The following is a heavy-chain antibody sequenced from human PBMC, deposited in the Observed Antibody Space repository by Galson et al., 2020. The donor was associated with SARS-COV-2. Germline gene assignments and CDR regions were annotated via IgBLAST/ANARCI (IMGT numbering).Heavy chain of an antibody. CDR3: ARGGGVGDPDDAFDI. CDR1: GGSISSGGYS. Sequence: SETLSLTCAVSGGSISSGGYSWSWIRQPPGKGLEWIGYIYHRGSTYYNPSRKSRVTISVDRSKNQFSLKLSSVTAADTAVYYCARGGGVGDPDDAFDIWGQGTMVTVSS. J-gene: IGHJ3*02. V-gene: IGHV4-30-2*01. CDR2: IYHRGST. D-gene: IGHD1-26*01.